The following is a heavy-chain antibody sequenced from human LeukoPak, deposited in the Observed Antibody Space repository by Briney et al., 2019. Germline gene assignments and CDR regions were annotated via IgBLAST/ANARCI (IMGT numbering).Heavy chain of an antibody. CDR3: ARARLKGSNHYYYMDV. CDR1: GDSISSSKKY. D-gene: IGHD3-10*01. Sequence: PSETLSLTCTVSGDSISSSKKYWGWVRQPPGKGLEWIGYIYYSGSTNYNPSLKSRVTISVDTSKNQFSLKLSSVTAADTAVYYCARARLKGSNHYYYMDVWGKGTTVTISS. J-gene: IGHJ6*03. CDR2: IYYSGST. V-gene: IGHV4-61*05.